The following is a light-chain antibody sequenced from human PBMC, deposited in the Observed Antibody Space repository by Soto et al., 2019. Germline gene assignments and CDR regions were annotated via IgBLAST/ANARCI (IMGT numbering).Light chain of an antibody. J-gene: IGKJ2*01. CDR2: RVS. V-gene: IGKV2-30*02. CDR1: QGLLHSSGDTY. CDR3: MQNTHWPPYT. Sequence: DVVLTQSPLSLPVTLGQPASISCRSSQGLLHSSGDTYLNWFHQRPGQSPRRLIYRVSNRDSGVPERISGSGSGTDFTLKISRVEAEDIGIYYCMQNTHWPPYTFGQGTKVDIK.